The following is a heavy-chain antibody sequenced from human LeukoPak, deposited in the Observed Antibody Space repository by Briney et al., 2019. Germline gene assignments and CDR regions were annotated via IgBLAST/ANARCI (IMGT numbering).Heavy chain of an antibody. V-gene: IGHV3-13*01. D-gene: IGHD3-10*01. CDR3: VRGNWNYYDSGTYGMDV. J-gene: IGHJ6*02. Sequence: GGSLRLSCTASGFTFRSYDMHWVRQPTGKGLEWVSTIGRVDDTYYPGSVRGRFTISREDAKNSFYLQMNSLKVEDTAGYFCVRGNWNYYDSGTYGMDVWGQGTTVTVSS. CDR2: IGRVDDT. CDR1: GFTFRSYD.